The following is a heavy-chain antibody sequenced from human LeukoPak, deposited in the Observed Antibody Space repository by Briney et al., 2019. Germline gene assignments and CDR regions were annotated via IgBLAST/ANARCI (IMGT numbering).Heavy chain of an antibody. CDR2: INTSGST. V-gene: IGHV4-4*07. Sequence: SETLSLTCTVSGGSISSYYWTWIRQSAGKGLEWIGRINTSGSTNYNPSLRSRVTMSVNTSKNQYSLNLTSVTAADTAVYSCAREGGDPRWLDPWGQGTLVTVSS. CDR1: GGSISSYY. J-gene: IGHJ5*02. CDR3: AREGGDPRWLDP. D-gene: IGHD6-25*01.